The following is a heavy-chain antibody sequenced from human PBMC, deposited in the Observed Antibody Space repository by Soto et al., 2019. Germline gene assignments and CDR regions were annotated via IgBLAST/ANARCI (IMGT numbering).Heavy chain of an antibody. D-gene: IGHD2-21*02. Sequence: PGGSLRLSCAASGFPFSAYSMHWVRQAPGKGLEYVSAIGPDGSRTYYANSVKDRFTISRDNSKNTLYLQMGSLRAEDMAVYYCARVRCSGGHCYSNYYYMDVWGKGTTVTVSS. CDR1: GFPFSAYS. J-gene: IGHJ6*03. V-gene: IGHV3-64*01. CDR3: ARVRCSGGHCYSNYYYMDV. CDR2: IGPDGSRT.